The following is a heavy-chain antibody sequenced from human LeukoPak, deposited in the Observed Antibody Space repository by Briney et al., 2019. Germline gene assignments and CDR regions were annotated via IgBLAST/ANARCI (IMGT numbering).Heavy chain of an antibody. CDR2: IYHSGGT. CDR3: ARHVRSYYNIRWFDP. CDR1: TDSISSGHYY. J-gene: IGHJ5*02. D-gene: IGHD1-26*01. V-gene: IGHV4-38-2*02. Sequence: SDTLSLTCTVSTDSISSGHYYWAWIRQPPGKGLEWIGSIYHSGGTYNNPSLKSRLTMSVDTSKNQFSLKLTSVTAADTAVYYCARHVRSYYNIRWFDPWGQGTLVTVSS.